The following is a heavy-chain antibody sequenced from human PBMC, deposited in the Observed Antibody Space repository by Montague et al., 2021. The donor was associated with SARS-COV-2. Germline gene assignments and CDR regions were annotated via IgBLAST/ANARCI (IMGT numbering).Heavy chain of an antibody. V-gene: IGHV4-59*08. J-gene: IGHJ5*02. D-gene: IGHD6-13*01. CDR3: ATHRQHHNH. CDR1: GGSISNFY. CDR2: VFYSGTT. Sequence: SETLSLTCTVSGGSISNFYWSWLRQPPGRGLEWIAYVFYSGTTSYNPSLKSRVSISVDTSKNQFSLKLIAVTAADTAVYFCATHRQHHNHWGQGAMVAVSS.